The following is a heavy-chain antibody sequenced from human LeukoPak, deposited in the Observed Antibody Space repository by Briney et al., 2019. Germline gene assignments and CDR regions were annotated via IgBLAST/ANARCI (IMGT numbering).Heavy chain of an antibody. CDR2: IYPGDSDT. J-gene: IGHJ4*02. Sequence: GESLKISCKGSGSSFTSYWIGWVRQMPGKGLEWMGIIYPGDSDTRYSPSFQGQVTISADKSISTAYLQWSSLKASDTAMYYCARQGPPYYDFWSAGFDYWGQGTLVTVSS. CDR1: GSSFTSYW. V-gene: IGHV5-51*01. D-gene: IGHD3-3*01. CDR3: ARQGPPYYDFWSAGFDY.